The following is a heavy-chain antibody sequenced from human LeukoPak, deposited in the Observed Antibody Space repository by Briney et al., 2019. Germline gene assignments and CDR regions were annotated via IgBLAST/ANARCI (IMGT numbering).Heavy chain of an antibody. Sequence: PSETLSLTCTVSGGSISSSSYYWGWIRRPPGKGLEWIGSIYYSGSTYYNPSLKSRVTISVDTSKNQFSLKLSSVTAADTAVYYCARHLQGRSDAFDIWGQGTMVTVSS. J-gene: IGHJ3*02. CDR2: IYYSGST. D-gene: IGHD3-10*01. V-gene: IGHV4-39*01. CDR1: GGSISSSSYY. CDR3: ARHLQGRSDAFDI.